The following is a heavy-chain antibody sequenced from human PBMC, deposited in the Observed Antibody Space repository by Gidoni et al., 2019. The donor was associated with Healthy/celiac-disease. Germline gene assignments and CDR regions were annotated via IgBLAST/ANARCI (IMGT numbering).Heavy chain of an antibody. CDR1: GYTFTRYG. J-gene: IGHJ6*02. CDR2: ISAYNGNT. CDR3: ARDGRVRFLEWLFSGPDV. V-gene: IGHV1-18*01. D-gene: IGHD3-3*01. Sequence: QVQLVQSGAEVKKPGSSVKVSCKASGYTFTRYGISWVRQAPGQGLEWMGWISAYNGNTNYAQKLQGRVTMTTDTSTSTAYMELRSLRADDTAVYYCARDGRVRFLEWLFSGPDVWGQGTTVTVS.